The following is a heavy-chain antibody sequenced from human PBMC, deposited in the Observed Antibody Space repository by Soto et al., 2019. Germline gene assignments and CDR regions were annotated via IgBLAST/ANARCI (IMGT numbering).Heavy chain of an antibody. CDR2: IIPIFGTA. D-gene: IGHD3-10*01. CDR3: ARVAGSWLHDAFDI. Sequence: QVQLVQSGAEVKKPGSSVKVSCKASGGTFSSYAISWVRQAPGQGLEWMGGIIPIFGTANYAQKFQGRVTITADESTSTAYMELSSLSSEDTAVYYCARVAGSWLHDAFDIWGQGTMVTVSS. V-gene: IGHV1-69*01. CDR1: GGTFSSYA. J-gene: IGHJ3*02.